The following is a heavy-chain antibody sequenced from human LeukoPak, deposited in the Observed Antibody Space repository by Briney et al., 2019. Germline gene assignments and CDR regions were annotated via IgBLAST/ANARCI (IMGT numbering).Heavy chain of an antibody. CDR3: ATGSWSWGSGRPKQHFDY. Sequence: SVKVSCKASGGTFSSYAIRWLRQAPGQGLEWMGGIIPIFGTANYAQKSQGRVTITTDESTSTAYMELSSLRSEDTAVYYCATGSWSWGSGRPKQHFDYWGQGTLVTVSS. V-gene: IGHV1-69*05. D-gene: IGHD3-10*01. CDR2: IIPIFGTA. CDR1: GGTFSSYA. J-gene: IGHJ4*02.